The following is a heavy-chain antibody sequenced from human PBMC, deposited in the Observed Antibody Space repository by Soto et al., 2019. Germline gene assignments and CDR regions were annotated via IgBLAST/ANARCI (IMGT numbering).Heavy chain of an antibody. CDR2: SIPIFGTA. Sequence: QVQLVQSGAEVKKPASSVKVSCKASGGTFNNYPITGVRQAPGEGLEWRGGSIPIFGTANYAQNFQGRVTISVDESTSTAYMELSSLRSEDTAVYYCARGRGYSGDDHYYYFDMDVWGQGTTVTVSS. V-gene: IGHV1-69*01. CDR1: GGTFNNYP. D-gene: IGHD5-12*01. J-gene: IGHJ6*02. CDR3: ARGRGYSGDDHYYYFDMDV.